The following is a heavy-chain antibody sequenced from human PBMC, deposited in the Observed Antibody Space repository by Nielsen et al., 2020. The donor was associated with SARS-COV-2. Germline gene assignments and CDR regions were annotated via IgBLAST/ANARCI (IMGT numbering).Heavy chain of an antibody. D-gene: IGHD3-10*01. V-gene: IGHV3-48*03. J-gene: IGHJ6*02. Sequence: WIRQPPGKGLEWVSAISGSGSTIYYADSVKGRFTISRDNAKNSLYLQMNSLRAEDTAVYYCARDDYGSGSYLKGFYYYGMDVWGQGTTVTVSS. CDR3: ARDDYGSGSYLKGFYYYGMDV. CDR2: ISGSGSTI.